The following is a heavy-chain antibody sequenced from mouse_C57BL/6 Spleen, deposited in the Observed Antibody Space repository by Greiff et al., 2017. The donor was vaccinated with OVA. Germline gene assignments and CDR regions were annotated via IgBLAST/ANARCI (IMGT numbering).Heavy chain of an antibody. CDR1: GYAFTNYL. Sequence: QVQLQQSGAELVRPGTSVKVSCKASGYAFTNYLIEWVKQRPGQGLEWIGVINPGSGGTNYNEKFKGKATLTADKSSSTAYMQLSSLTSEDSADYFCARGPPYYYGSSPPYFDYWGQGTTLTVSS. CDR3: ARGPPYYYGSSPPYFDY. D-gene: IGHD1-1*01. V-gene: IGHV1-54*01. J-gene: IGHJ2*01. CDR2: INPGSGGT.